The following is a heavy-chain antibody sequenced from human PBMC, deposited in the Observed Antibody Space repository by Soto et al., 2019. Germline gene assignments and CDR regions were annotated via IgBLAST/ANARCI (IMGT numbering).Heavy chain of an antibody. V-gene: IGHV6-1*01. CDR1: GDSVSSNSAA. CDR2: TYYRSKWYN. Sequence: SQTLSLTCAISGDSVSSNSAAWNWIRQSPSRGLEWLGRTYYRSKWYNDYAVSVKSRITINPDTSKNQFSLQLNSVTPEDTAVYYCAREAFTMIVVVITTGFDYWGQGTLVPVSS. D-gene: IGHD3-22*01. J-gene: IGHJ4*02. CDR3: AREAFTMIVVVITTGFDY.